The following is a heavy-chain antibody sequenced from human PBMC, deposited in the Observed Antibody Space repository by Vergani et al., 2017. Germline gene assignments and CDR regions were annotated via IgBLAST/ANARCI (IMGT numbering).Heavy chain of an antibody. Sequence: EVQLVESGGGLIQPGGSLRLSCAASGFTVSSNYMSWVRQAPGKGLEWVSVIYSGGSTYYADSVKGRFTVSRDSAKNSLYLQMNSLRAEDTALYHCARSGGYSSVYYFDYWGQGSLVTVSS. CDR1: GFTVSSNY. CDR3: ARSGGYSSVYYFDY. V-gene: IGHV3-53*01. D-gene: IGHD5-18*01. CDR2: IYSGGST. J-gene: IGHJ4*02.